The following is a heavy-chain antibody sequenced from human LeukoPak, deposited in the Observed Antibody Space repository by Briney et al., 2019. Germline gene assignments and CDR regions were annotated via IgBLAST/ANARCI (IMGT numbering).Heavy chain of an antibody. Sequence: GGSLRLSCPASGFTFSSYSMNWVRQAPGKGLEWVSSISSSSRYIYYADSVKGRFTISRDDAKNSLYLQMNSLRAEDTAVYYCARDLTSSSTAYLQHWGQGTLVTVSS. J-gene: IGHJ1*01. CDR1: GFTFSSYS. D-gene: IGHD6-6*01. CDR3: ARDLTSSSTAYLQH. CDR2: ISSSSRYI. V-gene: IGHV3-21*01.